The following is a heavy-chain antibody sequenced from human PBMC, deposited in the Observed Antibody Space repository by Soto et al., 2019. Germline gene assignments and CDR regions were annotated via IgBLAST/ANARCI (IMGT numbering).Heavy chain of an antibody. Sequence: QVQLVQSGAEVKKPGASVKASCKASGYTFTSYYMHWVRQAPGQGLEWMGIINPSGGSTSYAQKFQGRVTMTRDTSTSTVYMELSSLRSEDTAVYYCARTPVSPRDSSGYYYVFDYWGQGTLVTVSS. CDR1: GYTFTSYY. CDR2: INPSGGST. V-gene: IGHV1-46*01. D-gene: IGHD3-22*01. J-gene: IGHJ4*02. CDR3: ARTPVSPRDSSGYYYVFDY.